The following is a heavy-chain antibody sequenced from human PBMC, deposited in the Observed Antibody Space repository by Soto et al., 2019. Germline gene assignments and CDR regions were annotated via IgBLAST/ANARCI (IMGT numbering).Heavy chain of an antibody. V-gene: IGHV3-30*18. D-gene: IGHD6-13*01. J-gene: IGHJ6*03. CDR2: ISYDGSNK. CDR1: GFTFSSYG. Sequence: GGSLRLSCAASGFTFSSYGMHWVRQAPGKGLEWVAVISYDGSNKYYADSVKGRFTISRDNSKNTLYLQMNSLRAEDTAVYYCAKDGGEAAAGSPYYYYYYMDVWGKGTTVTVSS. CDR3: AKDGGEAAAGSPYYYYYYMDV.